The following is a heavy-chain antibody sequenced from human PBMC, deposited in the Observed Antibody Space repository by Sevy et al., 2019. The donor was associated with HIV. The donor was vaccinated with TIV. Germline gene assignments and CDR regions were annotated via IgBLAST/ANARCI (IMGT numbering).Heavy chain of an antibody. Sequence: GGSLRLSCAASGFTFSSYGMHWVRQAPGKGLEWVAVISYDGSNKYYADSVKGRFTISRDNSKNTLYLQMNSLSAEDTAVYYCAKELAYCSRTSCYLYFDYWGQGTLVTVSS. CDR2: ISYDGSNK. V-gene: IGHV3-30*18. J-gene: IGHJ4*02. CDR1: GFTFSSYG. D-gene: IGHD2-2*01. CDR3: AKELAYCSRTSCYLYFDY.